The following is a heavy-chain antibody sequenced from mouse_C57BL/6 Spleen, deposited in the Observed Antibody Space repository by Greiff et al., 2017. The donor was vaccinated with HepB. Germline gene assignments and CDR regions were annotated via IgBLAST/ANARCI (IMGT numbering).Heavy chain of an antibody. D-gene: IGHD1-1*01. CDR3: TREIYYYGSREYAMDY. J-gene: IGHJ4*01. Sequence: EVKVEESGEGLVKPGGSLKLSCAASGFTFSSYAMSWVRQTPEKRLEWVAYISSGGDYIYYADTVKGRFTISRDNARNTLYLQMSSLKSEDTAMYYCTREIYYYGSREYAMDYWGQGTSVTVSS. CDR1: GFTFSSYA. CDR2: ISSGGDYI. V-gene: IGHV5-9-1*02.